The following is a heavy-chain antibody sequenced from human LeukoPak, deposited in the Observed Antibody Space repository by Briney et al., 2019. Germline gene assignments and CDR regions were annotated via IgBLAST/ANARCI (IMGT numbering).Heavy chain of an antibody. Sequence: PSETLSLTCTVSGGSISSGDYYWSWIRQPPGTGLEWIGYIYYSGSTNYNPSLKSRVTISVDTSKNQFSLKLSSVTAADTAVYYCAREAGYSGYDQDYWGQGTLVTVSS. CDR3: AREAGYSGYDQDY. V-gene: IGHV4-61*08. CDR1: GGSISSGDYY. CDR2: IYYSGST. J-gene: IGHJ4*02. D-gene: IGHD5-12*01.